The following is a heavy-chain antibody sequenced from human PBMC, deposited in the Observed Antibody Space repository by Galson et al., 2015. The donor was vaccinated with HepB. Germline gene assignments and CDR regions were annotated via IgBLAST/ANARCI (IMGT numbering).Heavy chain of an antibody. CDR2: ISYDGSNK. CDR1: GFTFSGYA. CDR3: GRGGLRAVAGTKGDY. D-gene: IGHD6-19*01. J-gene: IGHJ4*02. V-gene: IGHV3-30*04. Sequence: SLRLSCAASGFTFSGYAMYWVRQAPGKGLEWVAVISYDGSNKYYADSVKGRFTISRDNSKNTLYLQMNSLRREDTAVYYCGRGGLRAVAGTKGDYWGQGTLVTVSS.